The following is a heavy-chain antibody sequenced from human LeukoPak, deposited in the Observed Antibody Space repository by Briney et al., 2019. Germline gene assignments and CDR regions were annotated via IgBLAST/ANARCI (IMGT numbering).Heavy chain of an antibody. D-gene: IGHD5-12*01. Sequence: GASVKVSCKVSGYTLTELSMHWVRQAPGKGLEWMGGFDPEDGETIYAQKFQGRVTMTEDTSTDTAYMELSSLRSEDTAVYYCATERRNSGYGTGLGDAFDIWGQGTMVTVSS. J-gene: IGHJ3*02. CDR1: GYTLTELS. CDR3: ATERRNSGYGTGLGDAFDI. CDR2: FDPEDGET. V-gene: IGHV1-24*01.